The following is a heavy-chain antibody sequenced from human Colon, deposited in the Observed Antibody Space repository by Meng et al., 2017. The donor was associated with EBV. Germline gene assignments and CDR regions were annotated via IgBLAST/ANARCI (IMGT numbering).Heavy chain of an antibody. Sequence: QLQESGPGLVEPSQTLSLTCTVSGGSMSSGNYYWSWIRQPPGKGLEWIGYIHHSGSAYYNPSLKSRVSISVDTSKNQFSLNLNSMTAADTAVYYCASFDHIPRRNYFDYWGQGTLVTVSS. CDR2: IHHSGSA. CDR1: GGSMSSGNYY. D-gene: IGHD2-21*01. V-gene: IGHV4-30-4*01. CDR3: ASFDHIPRRNYFDY. J-gene: IGHJ4*02.